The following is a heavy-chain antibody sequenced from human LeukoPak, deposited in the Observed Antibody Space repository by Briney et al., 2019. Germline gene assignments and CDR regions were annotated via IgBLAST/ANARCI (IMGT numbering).Heavy chain of an antibody. CDR1: GFTVSSNY. D-gene: IGHD2-2*01. Sequence: GGSLRLSCAASGFTVSSNYMSWVRQAPGKGLEWVSVIYSGGSTYYADSVKGRFTISRDNSKNTLYLQMNSLRAEDTAVYYCARGGSVKYSTHGGFDYWGQGTLVTVSS. CDR2: IYSGGST. J-gene: IGHJ4*02. CDR3: ARGGSVKYSTHGGFDY. V-gene: IGHV3-66*01.